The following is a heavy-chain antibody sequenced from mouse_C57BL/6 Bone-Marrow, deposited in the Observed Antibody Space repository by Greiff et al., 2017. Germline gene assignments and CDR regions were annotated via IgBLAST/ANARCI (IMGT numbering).Heavy chain of an antibody. CDR1: GFSFSSYA. V-gene: IGHV5-4*01. CDR2: ISDGGSYA. J-gene: IGHJ2*02. Sequence: EVMFVESGRGLVQPGGSLSLSCAASGFSFSSYAMSWVRQSPEKRLAWVATISDGGSYAYYPDYVSGRFIISRVKAKNHLYQQTSHLKSEDTAMYYYARDDYWGQGTSLTVSS. CDR3: ARDDY.